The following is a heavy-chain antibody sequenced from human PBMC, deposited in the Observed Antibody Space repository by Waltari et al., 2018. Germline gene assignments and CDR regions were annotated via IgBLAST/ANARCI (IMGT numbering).Heavy chain of an antibody. D-gene: IGHD1-26*01. CDR3: AGSGVGAFDI. CDR2: IYYSGST. Sequence: QVQLQESGPGLVKPSETLSLTCTVSGGSISSYYWSWIRQPPGKGLEWIGYIYYSGSTNYNPSLKSRVTISVDTSKTQFSRKRSSGTAADTAVYYCAGSGVGAFDIWGQGTMVTVSS. V-gene: IGHV4-59*01. CDR1: GGSISSYY. J-gene: IGHJ3*02.